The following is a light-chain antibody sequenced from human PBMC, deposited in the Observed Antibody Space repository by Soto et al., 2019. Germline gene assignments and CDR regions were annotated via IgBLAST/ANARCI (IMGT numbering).Light chain of an antibody. V-gene: IGLV2-14*01. CDR2: DVS. Sequence: QAVVTKSASVSGSPGQSIPISCTGTSSDVGGYNYVSWYQQHPGKAPKLMIYDVSNRPSGVSNRFSGSKSGNTASLTNSGLQAEDEAYYYCSSYTSISTRVVFGGGTKLTVL. CDR1: SSDVGGYNY. J-gene: IGLJ2*01. CDR3: SSYTSISTRVV.